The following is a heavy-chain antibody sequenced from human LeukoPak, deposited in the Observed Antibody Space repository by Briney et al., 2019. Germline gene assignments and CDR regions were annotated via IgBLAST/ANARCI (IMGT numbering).Heavy chain of an antibody. V-gene: IGHV1-18*01. CDR3: ARARRYCSGGSCPPLIDY. J-gene: IGHJ4*02. CDR1: GYTFTSYG. CDR2: ISTYNANT. Sequence: ASVTVSCKPSGYTFTSYGISWVRQAPGQGLEWMGWISTYNANTNYAQKLQGRVTLTTDTSTSAAYMELRSLRSDDTAVYYCARARRYCSGGSCPPLIDYWGQGTLVTVSS. D-gene: IGHD2-15*01.